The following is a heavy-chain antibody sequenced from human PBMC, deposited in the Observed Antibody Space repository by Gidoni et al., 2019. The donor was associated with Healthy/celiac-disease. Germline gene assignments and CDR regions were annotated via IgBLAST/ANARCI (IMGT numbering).Heavy chain of an antibody. D-gene: IGHD5-18*01. CDR1: GCTFSSYA. J-gene: IGHJ4*02. CDR3: AKDGIQLWLLGY. CDR2: ISGSGGST. V-gene: IGHV3-23*01. Sequence: VQLLESGGGLVQPGGSLRLSCAASGCTFSSYAMSWVRQAPGKGLEWVSAISGSGGSTYYADSVKGRFTISRDNSKNTLYLQMNSLRAEDTAVYYCAKDGIQLWLLGYWGQGTLVTVSS.